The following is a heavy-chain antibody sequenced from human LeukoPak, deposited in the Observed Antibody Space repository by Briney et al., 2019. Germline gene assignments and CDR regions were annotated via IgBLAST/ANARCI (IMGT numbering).Heavy chain of an antibody. Sequence: SVKVSCKAFGGSFSSEAISWVRQARGKGLEWMGGIIPIFGTPNYAQKFQGRVTITTDESTSTAYMEVSSLRSEDTAMYYCGRLASLVAAAAHYWGQGTLVTVSS. CDR1: GGSFSSEA. CDR3: GRLASLVAAAAHY. V-gene: IGHV1-69*05. D-gene: IGHD6-13*01. J-gene: IGHJ4*02. CDR2: IIPIFGTP.